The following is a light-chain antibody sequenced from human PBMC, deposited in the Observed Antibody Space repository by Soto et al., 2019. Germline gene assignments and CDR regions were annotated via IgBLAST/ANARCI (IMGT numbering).Light chain of an antibody. CDR3: QQYSSHWT. CDR2: DAS. Sequence: DIQMTQSPSTLSAPVGDRVTISCRASQSISSWLAWYQQKPGKAPNLLIYDASSLQSGVPSRFSGIGSGTEFTLTISSLQPDDFATYYCQQYSSHWTFGQGTKVDIK. V-gene: IGKV1-5*01. CDR1: QSISSW. J-gene: IGKJ1*01.